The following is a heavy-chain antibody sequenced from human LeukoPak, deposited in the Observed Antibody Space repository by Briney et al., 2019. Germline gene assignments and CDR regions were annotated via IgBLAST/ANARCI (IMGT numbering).Heavy chain of an antibody. V-gene: IGHV4-4*07. CDR2: IYASGST. J-gene: IGHJ4*02. D-gene: IGHD3-10*01. CDR3: VGSGMSGVNFDL. CDR1: GGSISSYY. Sequence: SETLSLTCTVSGGSISSYYWSWIRQPAGKGLEWIGRIYASGSTNYNPSLMSRVTMSVDTSKNQFSLRLTSVTAADTAVYFCVGSGMSGVNFDLWGQGTLVTVSS.